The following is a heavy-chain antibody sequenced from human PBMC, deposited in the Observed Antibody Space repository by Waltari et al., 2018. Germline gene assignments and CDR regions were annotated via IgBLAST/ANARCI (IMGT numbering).Heavy chain of an antibody. CDR3: ATYIGASVGTAAFDV. V-gene: IGHV4-39*01. CDR1: GGSITSTSPY. D-gene: IGHD5-12*01. CDR2: MSYSGAT. Sequence: QLQLQESGPGLVKPSETLSLTCSVPGGSITSTSPYWGWIRQPPGQGLEWIGTMSYSGATYSSPSLKSRVTISRDTSKNQLSLKLGSVTAADTAVYYCATYIGASVGTAAFDVWGQGTMVTVSS. J-gene: IGHJ3*01.